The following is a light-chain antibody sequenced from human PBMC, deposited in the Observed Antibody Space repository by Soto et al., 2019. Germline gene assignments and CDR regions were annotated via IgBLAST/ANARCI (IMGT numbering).Light chain of an antibody. Sequence: DFVMTQSPLSLPVTPGEPASISCRSSQSLLHSNGYNYLDWYLQTPGQSPQLLIYSGSNRASGVPDRFSGSVSGTDFTLKISRVEAEDVGIYYCMQSVQTPRTFGPGTKLEIK. CDR1: QSLLHSNGYNY. V-gene: IGKV2-28*01. J-gene: IGKJ2*01. CDR2: SGS. CDR3: MQSVQTPRT.